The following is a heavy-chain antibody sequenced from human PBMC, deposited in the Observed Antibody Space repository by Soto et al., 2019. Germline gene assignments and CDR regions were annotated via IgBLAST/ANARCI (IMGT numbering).Heavy chain of an antibody. CDR2: IKSKTDGGTT. CDR1: GFTFSNAW. J-gene: IGHJ4*02. CDR3: TTDEGMIVAYDY. D-gene: IGHD3-22*01. Sequence: LRLSCAASGFTFSNAWMSWVRQAPGKGLEWVGRIKSKTDGGTTDYAAPVKGRFTISRDDSKNTLYLQMNSLKTEDTAAYYCTTDEGMIVAYDYWGQGTLVTVSS. V-gene: IGHV3-15*01.